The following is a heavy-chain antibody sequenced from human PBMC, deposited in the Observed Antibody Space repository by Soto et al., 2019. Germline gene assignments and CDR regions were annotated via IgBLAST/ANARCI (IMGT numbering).Heavy chain of an antibody. CDR1: GFAFSSYS. V-gene: IGHV3-48*01. CDR2: ISSSSSTI. D-gene: IGHD3-9*01. J-gene: IGHJ4*01. CDR3: AKADILTGYYIWAYPY. Sequence: GGSLRLSCAASGFAFSSYSMNWVRQAPGKGLEWVSYISSSSSTIYYADSVKGRFTISRDNSKNTLYLQMNSLRAEDTAVYYCAKADILTGYYIWAYPYWGHGTLVTVSS.